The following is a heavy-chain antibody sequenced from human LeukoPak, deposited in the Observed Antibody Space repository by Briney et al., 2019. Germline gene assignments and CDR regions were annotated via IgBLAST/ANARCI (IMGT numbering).Heavy chain of an antibody. CDR1: GGSFSGYY. CDR2: INHSGST. Sequence: SETLSLTCAVYGGSFSGYYWSWIRQPPGKGLEWIGEINHSGSTNYNPSLKSRVTISVDTSKNQFSLKLSSVTAADTAVYYCARQVAGTYYYYYGMDVWGQGTTVTVSS. J-gene: IGHJ6*02. CDR3: ARQVAGTYYYYYGMDV. V-gene: IGHV4-34*01. D-gene: IGHD6-19*01.